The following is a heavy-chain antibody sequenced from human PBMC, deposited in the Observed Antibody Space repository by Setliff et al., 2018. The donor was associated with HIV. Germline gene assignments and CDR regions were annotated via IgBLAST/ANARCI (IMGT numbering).Heavy chain of an antibody. J-gene: IGHJ5*02. CDR1: GYSISSGYY. CDR2: IYHSGTT. V-gene: IGHV4-38-2*01. D-gene: IGHD2-15*01. Sequence: SETLSLTCAVSGYSISSGYYWGWIRQTPGKGLEWIGSIYHSGTTYYNPSLRSRVTISVDTSKNQFSLKLSSVTAADTAVYYCARQGDGCYLTWFDPWGQGTLVTVSS. CDR3: ARQGDGCYLTWFDP.